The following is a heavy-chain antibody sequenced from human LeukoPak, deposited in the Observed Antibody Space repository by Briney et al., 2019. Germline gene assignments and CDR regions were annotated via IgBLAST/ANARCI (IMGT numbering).Heavy chain of an antibody. D-gene: IGHD1-26*01. J-gene: IGHJ5*02. Sequence: GGSLRLSCAASGFTFDDYGMSWVRQGPGKGLEWVSGINWNGGNTGYADSVKGRFTIFRDNAKNSLYLEMDSLRVEDTALYYCARTSDGNWFDPWGQGTLVAVSS. CDR3: ARTSDGNWFDP. V-gene: IGHV3-20*04. CDR1: GFTFDDYG. CDR2: INWNGGNT.